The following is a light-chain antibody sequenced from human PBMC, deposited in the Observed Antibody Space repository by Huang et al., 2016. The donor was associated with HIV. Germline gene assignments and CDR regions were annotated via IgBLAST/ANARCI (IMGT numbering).Light chain of an antibody. V-gene: IGKV1-33*01. CDR3: QHHGSLPPYT. CDR2: DAS. Sequence: DIQMTQSPSSLSASVGDRVTITCQASQDIDNFLNWYQQKPGKAPKLLIYDASNLQAGVPSRFSGSGSGTDFTFTISSLQPEDIATYYCQHHGSLPPYTFGQGTNLEI. CDR1: QDIDNF. J-gene: IGKJ2*01.